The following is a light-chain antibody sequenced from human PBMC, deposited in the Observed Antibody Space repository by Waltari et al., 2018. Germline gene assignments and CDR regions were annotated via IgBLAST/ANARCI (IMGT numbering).Light chain of an antibody. J-gene: IGLJ3*02. CDR2: GSS. CDR3: QSYDITLRVV. V-gene: IGLV1-40*01. CDR1: GPNIGAGSD. Sequence: QSVLPQPPSVSGAPGQRVTIACTGSGPNIGAGSDVHWYQQVPRAAPKLLIYGSSSRPLGVPDRFFGSTSGTSASLAIIGLQAEDEADYYCQSYDITLRVVFGGGTKLTVL.